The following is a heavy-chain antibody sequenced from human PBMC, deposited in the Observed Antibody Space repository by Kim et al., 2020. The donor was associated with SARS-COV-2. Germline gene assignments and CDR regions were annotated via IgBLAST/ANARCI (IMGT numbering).Heavy chain of an antibody. CDR3: ARRRGDWDYYYYMDV. CDR1: GFTFSSYS. J-gene: IGHJ6*03. CDR2: ISSSSSYI. Sequence: GGSLRLSCAASGFTFSSYSMNWVRQAPGKGLEWVSSISSSSSYIYYADSVKGRFTISRDNAKNSLYLQMNSLRAEDTAVYYCARRRGDWDYYYYMDVWGKGTTVTVSS. V-gene: IGHV3-21*01. D-gene: IGHD2-21*02.